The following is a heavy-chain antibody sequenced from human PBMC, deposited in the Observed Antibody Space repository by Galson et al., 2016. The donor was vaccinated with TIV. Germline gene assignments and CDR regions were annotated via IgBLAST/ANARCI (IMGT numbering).Heavy chain of an antibody. D-gene: IGHD4-17*01. V-gene: IGHV1-69*13. Sequence: SVKVSCKASGGAFISHGIGWVRQAPGQGLEWMGGIIPIFGLADYAQKFQGRVTITADDSTRTAYMELSSLRFDDTAVYYCARGGSTVTRPFDYWGQGTLVTVSS. CDR1: GGAFISHG. CDR3: ARGGSTVTRPFDY. CDR2: IIPIFGLA. J-gene: IGHJ4*02.